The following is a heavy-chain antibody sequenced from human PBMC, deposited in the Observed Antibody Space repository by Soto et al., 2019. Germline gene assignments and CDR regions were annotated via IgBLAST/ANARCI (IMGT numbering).Heavy chain of an antibody. Sequence: GGSLRLSCAASGFTFSTYAMNWVRQAPGKGLEWVSVISGSGGSTYYADSVKGRFTISRDNSKNTLYLQMNSLRAEDTAVYYCARRSSGWYFDYWGQGTLVTVSS. CDR2: ISGSGGST. CDR1: GFTFSTYA. CDR3: ARRSSGWYFDY. D-gene: IGHD6-19*01. V-gene: IGHV3-23*01. J-gene: IGHJ4*02.